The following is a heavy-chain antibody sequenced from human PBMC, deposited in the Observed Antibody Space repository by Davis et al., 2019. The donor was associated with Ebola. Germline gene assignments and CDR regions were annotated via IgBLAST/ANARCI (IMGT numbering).Heavy chain of an antibody. CDR2: ISRSGFT. D-gene: IGHD5-18*01. J-gene: IGHJ4*02. CDR3: AKVPREYSYNTGLIYFDF. V-gene: IGHV3-23*01. CDR1: GFTFSTYG. Sequence: GESLKISCAASGFTFSTYGMTWVRQAPGKGLEWVSHISRSGFTYYADSVKGRFTSSRDNSKNTLYLQMNSLRAEDTAVYFCAKVPREYSYNTGLIYFDFWGQGTLVTVSS.